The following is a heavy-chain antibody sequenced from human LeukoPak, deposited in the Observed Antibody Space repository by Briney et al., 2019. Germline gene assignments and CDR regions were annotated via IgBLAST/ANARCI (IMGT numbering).Heavy chain of an antibody. J-gene: IGHJ5*02. CDR3: ARDRGEKLANNWFDP. CDR2: INPSGGST. Sequence: ASVTVSCKASGYIFTSYYMHWVRQAPGQRLEGMGIINPSGGSTSYPQKFQGRVTMTRDTSTSTVYMELSSLRSEDTAVYYCARDRGEKLANNWFDPWGQGTLVTVSS. D-gene: IGHD6-13*01. V-gene: IGHV1-46*01. CDR1: GYIFTSYY.